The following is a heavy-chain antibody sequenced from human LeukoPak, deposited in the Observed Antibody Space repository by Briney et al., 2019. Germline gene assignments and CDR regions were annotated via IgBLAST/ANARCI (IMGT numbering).Heavy chain of an antibody. D-gene: IGHD7-27*01. CDR2: ISSTGNSR. Sequence: GGSLRLSCAASGFTFSSYGMTWVRQAPGKGLEWISQISSTGNSRNYVHFVKGRFTVSRDNAKNLLYLQMNSLTVEDTAIYYCVRDRPSWGTERDGFDFWGQGTKVTVSS. J-gene: IGHJ3*01. V-gene: IGHV3-48*04. CDR3: VRDRPSWGTERDGFDF. CDR1: GFTFSSYG.